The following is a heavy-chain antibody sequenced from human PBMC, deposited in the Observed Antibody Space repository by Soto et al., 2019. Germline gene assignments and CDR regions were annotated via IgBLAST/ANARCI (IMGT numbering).Heavy chain of an antibody. D-gene: IGHD3-3*01. V-gene: IGHV3-53*02. Sequence: EVQLVETGGGLIQPGGSLRLSCAASGFTVSSNYMSWVRQAPGKGLEWVSVIYSGGSTYYADSVKGRFTISRDKSKNTLYLQMNSLRAEDTAVYYCARDRRLLRFLEWSPYGMDVWGQGTTVTVSS. CDR2: IYSGGST. J-gene: IGHJ6*02. CDR1: GFTVSSNY. CDR3: ARDRRLLRFLEWSPYGMDV.